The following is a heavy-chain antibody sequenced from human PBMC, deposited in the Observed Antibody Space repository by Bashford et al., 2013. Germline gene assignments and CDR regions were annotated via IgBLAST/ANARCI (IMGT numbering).Heavy chain of an antibody. CDR2: IYPGDFDT. J-gene: IGHJ5*02. Sequence: GESLKISCKGSGYSFTNYWIGWVRQMPGKGLEWMGIIYPGDFDTKYSPSFQGQVTISADKSISTAYLQWRSLKASDTAMYYCVRLGRFEELYSWFDPWGQGTLVTVSS. D-gene: IGHD3-10*01. CDR3: VRLGRFEELYSWFDP. CDR1: GYSFTNYW. V-gene: IGHV5-51*01.